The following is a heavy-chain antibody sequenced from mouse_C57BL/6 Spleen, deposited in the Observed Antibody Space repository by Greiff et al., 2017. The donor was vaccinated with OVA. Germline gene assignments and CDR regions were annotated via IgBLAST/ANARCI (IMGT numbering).Heavy chain of an antibody. CDR3: ARTGGSSYEYFDY. J-gene: IGHJ2*01. CDR2: ISSGGSYT. D-gene: IGHD1-1*01. Sequence: EVQLQESGGDLVKPGGSLKLSCAASGFTFSSYGMSWVRQTPDKRLEWVATISSGGSYTYYPDSVKGRFTISRDNAKNTLYLQMSSLKSEDTAMYYCARTGGSSYEYFDYWGQGTTLTVSS. CDR1: GFTFSSYG. V-gene: IGHV5-6*01.